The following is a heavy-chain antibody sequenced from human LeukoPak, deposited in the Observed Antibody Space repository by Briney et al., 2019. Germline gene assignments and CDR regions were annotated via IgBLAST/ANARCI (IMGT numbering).Heavy chain of an antibody. D-gene: IGHD6-13*01. CDR3: ARSVLAAAGPPDY. Sequence: GGSLRLSCAASGFTFSSYSMNWVRQAPGKGLEWVSSISSSSSYIYYADSVKGRFTISRDNAKNSLYLQMNSLRAEDTAVYYCARSVLAAAGPPDYWGQGTLVTVSS. J-gene: IGHJ4*02. V-gene: IGHV3-21*01. CDR1: GFTFSSYS. CDR2: ISSSSSYI.